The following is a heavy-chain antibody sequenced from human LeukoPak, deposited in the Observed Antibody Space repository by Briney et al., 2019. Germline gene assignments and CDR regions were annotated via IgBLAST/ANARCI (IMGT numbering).Heavy chain of an antibody. CDR2: INPSGGST. CDR3: ARDLPDGITGTTYLFEY. Sequence: ASVKVSCKASGYTFTSYYMHWVRQAPGQGLEWMGIINPSGGSTSYAQKFQGRVTMTRDTSTSTVYMELSSLRSEDTAVYYCARDLPDGITGTTYLFEYWGQGTLVTVSS. CDR1: GYTFTSYY. D-gene: IGHD1-7*01. V-gene: IGHV1-46*01. J-gene: IGHJ4*02.